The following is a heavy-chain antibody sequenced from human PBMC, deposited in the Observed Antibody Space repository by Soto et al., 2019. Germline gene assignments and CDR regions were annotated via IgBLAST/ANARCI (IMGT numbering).Heavy chain of an antibody. CDR1: GGTFSSYA. CDR3: AAVGSGYDCGGDCYSFDY. J-gene: IGHJ4*02. V-gene: IGHV1-69*05. D-gene: IGHD2-21*02. Sequence: SVKVSCKASGGTFSSYAISWVRQAPGQGLEWMGWIIPIFGTANYAQKFQDRVTITTDMSTSTAYMELSSLRSEDTAVYYCAAVGSGYDCGGDCYSFDYWGQGTLVTVSS. CDR2: IIPIFGTA.